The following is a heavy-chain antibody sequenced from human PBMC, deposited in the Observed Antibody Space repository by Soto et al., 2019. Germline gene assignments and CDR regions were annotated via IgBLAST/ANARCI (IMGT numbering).Heavy chain of an antibody. D-gene: IGHD3-10*01. Sequence: EVQLVESGGGLVQPGGSLRLSCAASGFTFSSYWMHWVRQAPGKGLVWVSRINSDGRSTSYADSVKGGFTISRDNGKYTRYRQMNSQRAEDTAVYYCASYYGSGIYHPKYWGQGTLVTVAS. V-gene: IGHV3-74*01. CDR1: GFTFSSYW. CDR3: ASYYGSGIYHPKY. J-gene: IGHJ4*02. CDR2: INSDGRST.